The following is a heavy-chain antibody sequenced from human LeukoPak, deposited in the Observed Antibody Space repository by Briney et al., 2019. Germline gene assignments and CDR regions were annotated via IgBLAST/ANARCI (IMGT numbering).Heavy chain of an antibody. Sequence: SETLSLTCTVSGGSISSSPKYWGWIRQPPGKGLEWIGSIYYSGSTYYNPSLKSRVTISVDTSKNQFSLKLSSVTAADTAVYYCARGPYFWSGYYTRGESFLAVPFDYWGQGTLVTVSS. V-gene: IGHV4-39*01. CDR3: ARGPYFWSGYYTRGESFLAVPFDY. D-gene: IGHD3-3*01. CDR1: GGSISSSPKY. CDR2: IYYSGST. J-gene: IGHJ4*02.